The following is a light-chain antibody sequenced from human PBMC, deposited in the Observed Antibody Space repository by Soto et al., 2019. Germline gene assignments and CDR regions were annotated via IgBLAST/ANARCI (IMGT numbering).Light chain of an antibody. CDR3: QQYTGPPTT. J-gene: IGKJ5*01. CDR2: GAS. V-gene: IGKV3-20*01. Sequence: EIILTQSPDTLSLSPGERDTLSCRASQTVSSNYLAWCQQRPGQAPRLRIYGASTRAAGIPDRFSGSGSGTDFTLTIPRLEHAASALYFCQQYTGPPTTFDQGTLLEIK. CDR1: QTVSSNY.